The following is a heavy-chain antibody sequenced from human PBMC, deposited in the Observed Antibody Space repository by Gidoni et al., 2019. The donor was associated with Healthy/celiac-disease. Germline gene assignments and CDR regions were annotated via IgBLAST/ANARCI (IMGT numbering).Heavy chain of an antibody. Sequence: QVQLVQSGAEVKKPGSSVQVSCKASGGTFSSYAIRWVRQAPGQGLEWMGGVIPIFGTANYAQKFQGRVTITADESTSTAYMELSSLRSEDTAVYYCAVYLWFGSPQPYYFDYWGQGTLVTVSS. CDR3: AVYLWFGSPQPYYFDY. J-gene: IGHJ4*02. CDR1: GGTFSSYA. CDR2: VIPIFGTA. D-gene: IGHD3-10*01. V-gene: IGHV1-69*01.